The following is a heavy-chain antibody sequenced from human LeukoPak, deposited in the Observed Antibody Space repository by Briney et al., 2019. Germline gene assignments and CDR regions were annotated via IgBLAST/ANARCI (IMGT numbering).Heavy chain of an antibody. Sequence: PGGSLRLSCAASGSTFSSYGMHWVRQAPGKGLEWVAFIRYDGSNKYYADSVKGRFTISRDNAKNSLYLQMNSLRAEDTAVYYCAREDSYYYGSGSYPFDYWGQGTLVTVSS. V-gene: IGHV3-30*02. J-gene: IGHJ4*02. CDR2: IRYDGSNK. D-gene: IGHD3-10*01. CDR3: AREDSYYYGSGSYPFDY. CDR1: GSTFSSYG.